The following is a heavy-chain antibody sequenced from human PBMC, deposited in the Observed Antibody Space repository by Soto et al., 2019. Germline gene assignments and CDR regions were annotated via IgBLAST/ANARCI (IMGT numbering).Heavy chain of an antibody. V-gene: IGHV1-46*01. D-gene: IGHD5-12*01. J-gene: IGHJ6*02. CDR3: TYSGYEPAYYYYYGMDV. CDR1: GYTFTSYY. CDR2: INPSGGST. Sequence: GASVKVSCKASGYTFTSYYMHWVRQAPGQGLEWMGIINPSGGSTSYAQKFQGRVTITRDTSTSTVYMELSSLRSEDTAVYYCTYSGYEPAYYYYYGMDVWGQGTTVTVSS.